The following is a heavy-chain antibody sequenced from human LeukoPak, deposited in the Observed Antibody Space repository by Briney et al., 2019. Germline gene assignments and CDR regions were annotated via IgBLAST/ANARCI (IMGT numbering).Heavy chain of an antibody. CDR3: ARDVRVGFGELLSEDPDY. Sequence: GGSLRLSCAASGFTFSKYGMHWVRQAPGEGLEWVALIWYDGTNKYYADSVKGRFTISRDNSKNTLYLQMNSPRAEDTAVYYCARDVRVGFGELLSEDPDYWGQGTLVTVSS. J-gene: IGHJ4*02. V-gene: IGHV3-33*01. CDR1: GFTFSKYG. CDR2: IWYDGTNK. D-gene: IGHD3-10*01.